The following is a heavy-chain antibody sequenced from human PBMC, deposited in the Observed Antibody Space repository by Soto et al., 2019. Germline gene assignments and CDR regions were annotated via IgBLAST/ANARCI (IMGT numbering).Heavy chain of an antibody. CDR3: ARHPAEHDY. D-gene: IGHD6-25*01. Sequence: SETLSLTCTVSGGSISSYYWSWIRQPPGKGLEWIGYIYYSGSTNYNPSLKSGVTISVDTSKNQFSLKLSSVTAADTAVYYCARHPAEHDYWGQGTLVTVSS. J-gene: IGHJ4*02. V-gene: IGHV4-59*01. CDR2: IYYSGST. CDR1: GGSISSYY.